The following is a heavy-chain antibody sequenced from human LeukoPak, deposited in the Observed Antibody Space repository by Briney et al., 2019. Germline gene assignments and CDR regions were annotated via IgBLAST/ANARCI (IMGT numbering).Heavy chain of an antibody. D-gene: IGHD3-22*01. J-gene: IGHJ4*02. V-gene: IGHV3-23*01. Sequence: PGGSLRLYCAASGFTFSSYAMSWVRQAPGKGLQWVSAISGTGGSTYYADSVKGRFTVSRDNSKNTLYLQMNSLRAEDTAVYYCAKEYDSSGYYNDYWGQGTLVTVSS. CDR1: GFTFSSYA. CDR3: AKEYDSSGYYNDY. CDR2: ISGTGGST.